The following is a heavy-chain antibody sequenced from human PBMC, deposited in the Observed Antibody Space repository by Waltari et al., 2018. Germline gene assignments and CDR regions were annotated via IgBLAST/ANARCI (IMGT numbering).Heavy chain of an antibody. Sequence: EVQLLESGGGLVQPGGSLRLSCSAYGFHFSSLALSWLRQAPGKGLEWVSVIYSGGSTYYADSVKGRFTISRDNSKNTLYLQMNSLRAEDTAVYYCAKHAVAHSAEYFQHWGQGTLVTVSS. CDR3: AKHAVAHSAEYFQH. J-gene: IGHJ1*01. D-gene: IGHD6-19*01. CDR2: IYSGGST. CDR1: GFHFSSLA. V-gene: IGHV3-23*03.